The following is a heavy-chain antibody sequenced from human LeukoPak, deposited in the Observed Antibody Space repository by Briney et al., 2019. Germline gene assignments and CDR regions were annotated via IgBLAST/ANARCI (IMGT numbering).Heavy chain of an antibody. CDR3: ARDAMVRGVIIHFDY. CDR1: GFTFSSYE. Sequence: GGSLRLSCAASGFTFSSYEMNWVRQAPGKGLEWVSYISSSGSTIYCADSVKGRFTISRDNAKNSLYLQMNSLRAEDTAVYYCARDAMVRGVIIHFDYWGQGTLVTVSS. V-gene: IGHV3-48*03. CDR2: ISSSGSTI. J-gene: IGHJ4*02. D-gene: IGHD3-10*01.